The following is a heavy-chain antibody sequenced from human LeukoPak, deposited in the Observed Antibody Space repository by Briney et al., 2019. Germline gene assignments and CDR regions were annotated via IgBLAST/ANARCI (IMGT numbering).Heavy chain of an antibody. J-gene: IGHJ3*02. CDR3: ARHGGMVRGFYDGFDI. Sequence: SETLSLTCTVSGGSISSYYWSWIRQPPGKGLEWIGYIYYSGSTSYNPSLKSRVTISVDTSKNQFSLKLSSVTAADTAVYYCARHGGMVRGFYDGFDIWGHGTVVPVSS. D-gene: IGHD3-10*01. CDR1: GGSISSYY. CDR2: IYYSGST. V-gene: IGHV4-59*01.